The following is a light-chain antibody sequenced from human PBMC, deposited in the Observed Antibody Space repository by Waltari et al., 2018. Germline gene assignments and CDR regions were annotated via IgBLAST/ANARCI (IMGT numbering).Light chain of an antibody. J-gene: IGLJ2*01. V-gene: IGLV1-47*01. Sequence: QSVLTQPPSASGTPGQGVTISCSGSSSNIGTNSVYWYQQLPGTAPKLLIYTNNHRPPGVPARFPGSKSGTSASLAISGRRSEDEADYYCATWDDSLSGVVFGGGTKLTVL. CDR2: TNN. CDR3: ATWDDSLSGVV. CDR1: SSNIGTNS.